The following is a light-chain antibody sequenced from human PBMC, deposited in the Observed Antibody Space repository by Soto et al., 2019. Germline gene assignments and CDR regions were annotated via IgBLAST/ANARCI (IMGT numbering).Light chain of an antibody. Sequence: QSALTQPASVSGSPGQSITISCTGTSNDVGGYDYVSWSQQHPGRAPKLIIYDVNNRPSGVSNRFSGSKSGNTASLTISGLQAEDEADYYCSSYTRSTVVVFGGGTKLTVL. CDR2: DVN. CDR3: SSYTRSTVVV. CDR1: SNDVGGYDY. V-gene: IGLV2-14*01. J-gene: IGLJ2*01.